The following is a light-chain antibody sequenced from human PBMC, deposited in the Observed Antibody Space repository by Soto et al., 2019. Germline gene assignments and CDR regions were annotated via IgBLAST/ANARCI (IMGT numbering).Light chain of an antibody. CDR1: QSISSY. J-gene: IGKJ3*01. V-gene: IGKV1-39*01. CDR3: QQSYSTPLT. CDR2: AAS. Sequence: IQMTQSPSSLSASVGDRVPINCRASQSISSYLNWYQQKPGKAPKLMIYAASSLQSGVPSRFSGGGSGTDFTLTISSLQPEDVATYYCQQSYSTPLTLGPGTKVDI.